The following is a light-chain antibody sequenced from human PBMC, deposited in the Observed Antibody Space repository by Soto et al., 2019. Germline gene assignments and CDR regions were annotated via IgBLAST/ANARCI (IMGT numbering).Light chain of an antibody. V-gene: IGKV3-11*01. CDR2: DAS. CDR3: QQRTNWSSST. CDR1: QSVRTY. J-gene: IGKJ5*01. Sequence: EVVLTQSPATLSLSPGERATLSCRASQSVRTYLAWYQQKPGQVPRLLIHDASSRATGIPARFSGCGSGTDFTLTISSLEPEDFAVYYCQQRTNWSSSTFGQGTRLEI.